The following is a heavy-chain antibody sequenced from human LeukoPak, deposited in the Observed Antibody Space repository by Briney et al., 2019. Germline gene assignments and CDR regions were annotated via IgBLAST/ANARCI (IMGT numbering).Heavy chain of an antibody. CDR3: ARGVDTAMALFMRGTYGMDV. CDR2: IWYDGSNK. J-gene: IGHJ6*02. CDR1: GFIFSSCG. D-gene: IGHD5-18*01. V-gene: IGHV3-33*01. Sequence: GRSLRLSYGACGFIFSSCGVHGVRQAPGKGVEWGAVIWYDGSNKYYADSVKGRFTISRDNSKNTLYLQMNSLRAEDTAVYYCARGVDTAMALFMRGTYGMDVWGQGTTVTVSS.